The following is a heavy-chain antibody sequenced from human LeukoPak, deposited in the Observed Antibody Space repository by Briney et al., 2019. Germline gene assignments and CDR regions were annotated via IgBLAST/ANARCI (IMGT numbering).Heavy chain of an antibody. CDR3: ARVQSSSWYYFDY. CDR1: GGTFSSYA. J-gene: IGHJ4*02. CDR2: IIPILGIA. Sequence: SVKVSCKASGGTFSSYAISWVRQAPGQGLEWMGRIIPILGIANYAQKFQGRVTITADKSTSTAYMELSSLRSEDTAVYYCARVQSSSWYYFDYWGQGTLVTVSS. D-gene: IGHD6-13*01. V-gene: IGHV1-69*04.